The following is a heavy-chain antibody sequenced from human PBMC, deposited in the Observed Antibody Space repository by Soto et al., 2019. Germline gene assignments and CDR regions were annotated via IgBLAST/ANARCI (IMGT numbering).Heavy chain of an antibody. CDR1: GFTFDDYA. CDR2: ISWNSGSI. Sequence: EVQLVESGGGLVQPGRFLRLSCAASGFTFDDYAMYWVRQAPGKGLEWVSGISWNSGSIGYADSVKGRFTISRDNAKNSLYLQMNSLRAEDTALYYCAKSRKTAIGYGMDVWGQGTTVIVSS. CDR3: AKSRKTAIGYGMDV. V-gene: IGHV3-9*01. D-gene: IGHD1-1*01. J-gene: IGHJ6*02.